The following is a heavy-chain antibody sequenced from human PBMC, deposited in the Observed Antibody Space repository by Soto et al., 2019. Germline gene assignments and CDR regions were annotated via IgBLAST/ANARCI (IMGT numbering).Heavy chain of an antibody. CDR3: ARATVGHFDY. V-gene: IGHV3-73*01. J-gene: IGHJ4*02. CDR2: VRSKLNSYAT. Sequence: PGGSLRLSCAASGFIFSGSAMHWVRQAPGKGLEWVGPVRSKLNSYATAFDASVKGRFTISRDDSKNTAYLQMNSLKTEDTAVYYCARATVGHFDYWGQGTLVTVSS. D-gene: IGHD1-1*01. CDR1: GFIFSGSA.